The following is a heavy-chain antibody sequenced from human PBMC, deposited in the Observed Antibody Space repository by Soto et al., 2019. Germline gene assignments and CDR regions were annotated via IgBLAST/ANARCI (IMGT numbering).Heavy chain of an antibody. D-gene: IGHD6-13*01. CDR1: GGSISSSSYY. J-gene: IGHJ4*02. Sequence: SETLSLTCTVSGGSISSSSYYWGWIRQPPGKGLEWIGSIYYSGSTYYNPSLKSRVTISVDTSKNQFSLKLSSVTAADTAVYYCVGFIAAETFFDYWSQGTLVTVSS. V-gene: IGHV4-39*01. CDR2: IYYSGST. CDR3: VGFIAAETFFDY.